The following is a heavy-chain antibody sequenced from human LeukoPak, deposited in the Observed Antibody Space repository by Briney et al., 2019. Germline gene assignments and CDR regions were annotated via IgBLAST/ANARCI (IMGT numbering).Heavy chain of an antibody. D-gene: IGHD1-1*01. V-gene: IGHV3-30*02. J-gene: IGHJ3*02. CDR3: AKFAYNWNAPDGFDM. Sequence: GGSLRLSCAASGFTFSSYGMHWVRQAPGKGLEWVAVIWYDGSNRYYADSVKGRFTISRDNSKNTLYLQMNSLRTDDTSVYFCAKFAYNWNAPDGFDMWGQGTMVIVSS. CDR1: GFTFSSYG. CDR2: IWYDGSNR.